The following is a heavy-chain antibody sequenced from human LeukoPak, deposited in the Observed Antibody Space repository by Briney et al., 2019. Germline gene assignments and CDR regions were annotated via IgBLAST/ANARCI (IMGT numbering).Heavy chain of an antibody. J-gene: IGHJ3*02. V-gene: IGHV4-59*01. CDR2: IYYSGST. D-gene: IGHD3-22*01. CDR1: GGSLSSYY. CDR3: ARDLSDYYDSPRAFDI. Sequence: SETLSLTCTVSGGSLSSYYWSWIRQPPGKGLEWIGYIYYSGSTNYNPSLKSRVTISVDTSKNQFSLKLSSVTAADTAVYYCARDLSDYYDSPRAFDIWGQGTMVTVSS.